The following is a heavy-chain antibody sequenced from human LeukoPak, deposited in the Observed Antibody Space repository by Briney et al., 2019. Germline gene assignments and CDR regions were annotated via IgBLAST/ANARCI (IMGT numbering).Heavy chain of an antibody. CDR1: GYTFTSYD. Sequence: ASVKVSCKASGYTFTSYDINWVRQATGQGLEWMRWMNPKSGNTGYAQKFQGRVTMTRNTSISTAYMELSSLRSEDTAVYYCARGGSYYDILTGSYYYGMDVWGQGTTVTVSS. CDR2: MNPKSGNT. J-gene: IGHJ6*02. D-gene: IGHD3-9*01. CDR3: ARGGSYYDILTGSYYYGMDV. V-gene: IGHV1-8*01.